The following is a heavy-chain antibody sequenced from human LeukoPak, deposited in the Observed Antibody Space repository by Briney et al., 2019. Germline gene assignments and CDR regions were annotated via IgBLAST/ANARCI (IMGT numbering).Heavy chain of an antibody. CDR1: GGSISSYY. V-gene: IGHV4-59*01. Sequence: SETLSLTCTVSGGSISSYYWSWIRQPPGKGLEWIGYIYYNGSTNYNPSLKSRVTISVDTSKNQFSLKLSSVTAADTAVYYCARDQLGYCSSTSCYPYYYGMDVWGQGTTVTVSS. J-gene: IGHJ6*02. CDR3: ARDQLGYCSSTSCYPYYYGMDV. CDR2: IYYNGST. D-gene: IGHD2-2*01.